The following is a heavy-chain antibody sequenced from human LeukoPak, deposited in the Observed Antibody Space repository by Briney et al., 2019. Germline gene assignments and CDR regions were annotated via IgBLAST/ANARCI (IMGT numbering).Heavy chain of an antibody. CDR3: ARAWGDFDY. CDR2: IKRDGSDK. CDR1: GFIFSDYY. V-gene: IGHV3-7*04. Sequence: GGSLRLSCASSGFIFSDYYMSWIRQVPGKGLEWVASIKRDGSDKYYLDSVRGRFTISRDNTKSSLYLEMKSLRIEDTAVYYCARAWGDFDYWGQGTLVSVSS. J-gene: IGHJ4*02. D-gene: IGHD7-27*01.